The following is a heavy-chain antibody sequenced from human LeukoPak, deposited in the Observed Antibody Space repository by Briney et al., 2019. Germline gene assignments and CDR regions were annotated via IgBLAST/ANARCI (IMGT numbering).Heavy chain of an antibody. CDR2: ISSSSSYI. J-gene: IGHJ5*02. V-gene: IGHV3-21*01. CDR3: AREGYAIWFDP. D-gene: IGHD2-8*01. Sequence: PGGSLRLSCAAPGFTFSSYSMNWVRQTPGKGLEWVSSISSSSSYIYYADSVKGRFTISRDNAKNSLYLQMNSLRAEDTAVYYCAREGYAIWFDPWGPGTLVTVSS. CDR1: GFTFSSYS.